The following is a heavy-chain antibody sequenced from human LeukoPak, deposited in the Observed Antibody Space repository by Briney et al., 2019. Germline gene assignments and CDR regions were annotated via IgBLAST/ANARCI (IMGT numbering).Heavy chain of an antibody. Sequence: SGPTLVKPTQTLTLTCTFSGFSLSTSGVGVAWIRQPPGKALEWLALIYWNDDKRYNPSLKSRLTITKDTSKDQVVLTMTIMDPVDTATYYCAHIGSRSSVTCLPFDYWGQGTLVTVSS. CDR3: AHIGSRSSVTCLPFDY. J-gene: IGHJ4*02. V-gene: IGHV2-5*01. D-gene: IGHD2-2*01. CDR2: IYWNDDK. CDR1: GFSLSTSGVG.